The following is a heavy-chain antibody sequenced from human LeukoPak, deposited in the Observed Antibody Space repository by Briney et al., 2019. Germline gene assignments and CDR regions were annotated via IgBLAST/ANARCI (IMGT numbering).Heavy chain of an antibody. CDR3: AKHGELLSWFDP. CDR1: GGSISRSYEY. Sequence: SEILSLTCTVSGGSISRSYEYWGWIRQPPGKGLQWIGHIYYSGSIYYNPSLRGRLTISIDTSKNQFSLKLRSVTAADTAVYYCAKHGELLSWFDPWGQGTQVTVSS. D-gene: IGHD1-26*01. CDR2: IYYSGSI. V-gene: IGHV4-39*01. J-gene: IGHJ5*02.